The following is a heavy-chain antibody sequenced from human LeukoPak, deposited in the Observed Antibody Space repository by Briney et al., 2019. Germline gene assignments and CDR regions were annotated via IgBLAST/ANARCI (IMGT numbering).Heavy chain of an antibody. CDR1: GGSFSGYY. Sequence: SETLSLTCAVYGGSFSGYYWSWIRQPPGKGLEWIGEINHSGSTNYNPSLTSRVTISVDTSKNQFSLKLSSVTAADTAVYYCARHRRYSRVFDYWGQGTLVTVSS. D-gene: IGHD2-21*01. V-gene: IGHV4-34*01. CDR2: INHSGST. CDR3: ARHRRYSRVFDY. J-gene: IGHJ4*02.